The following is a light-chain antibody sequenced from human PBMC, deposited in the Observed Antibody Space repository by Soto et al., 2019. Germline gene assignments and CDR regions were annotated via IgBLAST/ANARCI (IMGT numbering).Light chain of an antibody. CDR3: CSYTSSSTLVV. J-gene: IGLJ2*01. CDR1: SSDVGGYNY. Sequence: QSALTQPASVSGSPGQSITISCTGTSSDVGGYNYVSWYQQHPGKAPKLIIYGVSSRPSGVSNRFSGSKSGNTASLTISGLQADDEADYYCCSYTSSSTLVVFGGGTKLTVL. V-gene: IGLV2-14*01. CDR2: GVS.